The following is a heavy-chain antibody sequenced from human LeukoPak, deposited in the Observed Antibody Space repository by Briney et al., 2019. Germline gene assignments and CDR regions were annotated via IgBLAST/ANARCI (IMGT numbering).Heavy chain of an antibody. Sequence: SETLSLTCTVSGGSISSYYWSWIRQPPGKGLEWIGYIYYSGSTYYNPSLKSRVTISVDTSKNQFSLKLSSVAAADTAVYYCARDSIYCSGGSCYRPIDYWGQGTLVTVSS. D-gene: IGHD2-15*01. CDR2: IYYSGST. CDR1: GGSISSYY. V-gene: IGHV4-30-4*01. J-gene: IGHJ4*02. CDR3: ARDSIYCSGGSCYRPIDY.